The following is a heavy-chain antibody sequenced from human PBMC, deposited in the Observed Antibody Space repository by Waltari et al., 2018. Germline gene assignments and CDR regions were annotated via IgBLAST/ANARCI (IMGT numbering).Heavy chain of an antibody. D-gene: IGHD3-3*01. J-gene: IGHJ4*02. Sequence: QVQLVQSGAEVKESGASVKVSCKASGYTFTDFFIHWVRQAPGEGLAWMGGVNPKRGDKKDDKGIHGRVTMTGRPFITTAYTETTGLGSDDTAIYYCAGSGGGTTTFGVAEWGQGSLVTLSS. CDR3: AGSGGGTTTFGVAE. V-gene: IGHV1-2*02. CDR1: GYTFTDFF. CDR2: VNPKRGDK.